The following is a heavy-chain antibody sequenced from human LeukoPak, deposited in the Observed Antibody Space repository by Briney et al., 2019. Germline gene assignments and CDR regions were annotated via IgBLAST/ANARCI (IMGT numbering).Heavy chain of an antibody. CDR2: ISWNSGSI. D-gene: IGHD2-15*01. V-gene: IGHV3-9*01. CDR1: GFTFDDYA. J-gene: IGHJ4*02. Sequence: GGSLRLSCAASGFTFDDYAMHWVRQAPGKGLEWVSGISWNSGSIGYADSVKGRFTISRDNAKNSLYLQMNSLRAEDTALYYCAKDRDIVVVVAANNYFDYWGQGTLVTVSS. CDR3: AKDRDIVVVVAANNYFDY.